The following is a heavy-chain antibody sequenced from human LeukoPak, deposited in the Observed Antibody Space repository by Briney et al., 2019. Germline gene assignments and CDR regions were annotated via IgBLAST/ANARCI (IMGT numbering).Heavy chain of an antibody. Sequence: RASVKVSCKSSGGTFRSYAISWVRQAPGQGLEWMGGIIPIFGTANYAQKFQGRVTITADESTSTAYMELSSLRSEDTAVYYCARKRGYSGYDYGYWGQGTLVTVSS. V-gene: IGHV1-69*13. CDR1: GGTFRSYA. CDR2: IIPIFGTA. D-gene: IGHD5-12*01. CDR3: ARKRGYSGYDYGY. J-gene: IGHJ4*02.